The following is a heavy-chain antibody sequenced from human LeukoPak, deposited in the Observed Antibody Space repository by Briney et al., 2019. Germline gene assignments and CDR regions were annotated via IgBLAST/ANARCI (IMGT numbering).Heavy chain of an antibody. CDR1: GFTFSNYW. D-gene: IGHD3-3*01. V-gene: IGHV3-74*01. CDR3: ARAVFWSGVYDY. CDR2: ISSDGRST. J-gene: IGHJ4*02. Sequence: GGSLRLSCGASGFTFSNYWMHWVRQAPGKGLVWVSRISSDGRSTDYADSVKGRFTISGDNARNTLYLQMNSLRAEDTTVYFCARAVFWSGVYDYWGQGTLVTVSS.